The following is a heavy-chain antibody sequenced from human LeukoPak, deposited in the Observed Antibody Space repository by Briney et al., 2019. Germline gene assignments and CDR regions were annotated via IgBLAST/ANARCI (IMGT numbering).Heavy chain of an antibody. CDR3: ARDREVPGAIGYYYYYYMDV. CDR1: RFTFSSYW. J-gene: IGHJ6*03. CDR2: INSDGSST. D-gene: IGHD2-2*01. Sequence: GGSPRLSCAASRFTFSSYWMHWVRQVPGKGLVWVSRINSDGSSTSYADSVKGRFTISRDNAKNTLYLQMNSLRAEDTAVYYCARDREVPGAIGYYYYYYMDVWGKGTTVTVSS. V-gene: IGHV3-74*01.